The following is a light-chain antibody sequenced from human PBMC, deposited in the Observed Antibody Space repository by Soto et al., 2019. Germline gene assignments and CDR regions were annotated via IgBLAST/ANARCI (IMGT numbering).Light chain of an antibody. CDR3: QQRSNWTIT. V-gene: IGKV3-11*01. CDR2: DAS. CDR1: QSVSNY. Sequence: IVLTQYPATLSLSPGERATLSCRASQSVSNYLAWYQQKPGQAPRLLIYDASSRPTDIPARFSGSGSGTDGTITISSLEPEDVALYYCQQRSNWTITFGQGTRLEIK. J-gene: IGKJ5*01.